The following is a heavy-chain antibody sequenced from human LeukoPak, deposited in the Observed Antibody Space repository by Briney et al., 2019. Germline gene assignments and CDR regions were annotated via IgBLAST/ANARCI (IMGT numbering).Heavy chain of an antibody. CDR3: ARLTYYYDSRLFDY. CDR1: GYTFTGYY. CDR2: INPNSGGT. V-gene: IGHV1-2*02. Sequence: ASVKDSCKASGYTFTGYYMHWVRQAPGQGLEWMGWINPNSGGTNYAQKFQGRVTMTRDTSISTAYMELSRLRSDDTAVYYCARLTYYYDSRLFDYWGQGTLVTVSS. D-gene: IGHD3-22*01. J-gene: IGHJ4*02.